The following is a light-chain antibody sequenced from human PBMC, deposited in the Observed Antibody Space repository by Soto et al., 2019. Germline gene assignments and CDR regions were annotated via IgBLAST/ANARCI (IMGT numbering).Light chain of an antibody. J-gene: IGKJ1*01. CDR2: GAS. CDR1: QSVSSSY. Sequence: EIVLTQSPGTLSLSPGERATLSCRASQSVSSSYLAWYQQKPGQAPRLLIYGASSRATGIPDRFSGSGSGTDFALTISRLEPDDFAVYYCQQYRRSPLPFGQGPKVEI. CDR3: QQYRRSPLP. V-gene: IGKV3-20*01.